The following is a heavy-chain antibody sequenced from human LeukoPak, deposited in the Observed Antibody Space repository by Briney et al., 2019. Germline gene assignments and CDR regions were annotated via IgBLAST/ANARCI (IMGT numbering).Heavy chain of an antibody. CDR1: GFTFSSYG. D-gene: IGHD2-15*01. Sequence: GGSLRLSCAASGFTFSSYGMHWVRQAPGKGLEWVAVKWCDGSNKYYADSVKGQFTISRDNSKNTLYLQMNSLRAEDTAVYYCARDMCSGGSCYVYYYYGMDVWGKGTTVTVSS. CDR2: KWCDGSNK. J-gene: IGHJ6*04. V-gene: IGHV3-33*01. CDR3: ARDMCSGGSCYVYYYYGMDV.